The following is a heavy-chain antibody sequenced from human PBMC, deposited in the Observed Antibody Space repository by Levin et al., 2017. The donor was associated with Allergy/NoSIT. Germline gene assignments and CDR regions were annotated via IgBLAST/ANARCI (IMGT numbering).Heavy chain of an antibody. V-gene: IGHV4-28*01. J-gene: IGHJ4*02. CDR1: GSSISSGHW. CDR3: ATRKGDAGSFFDH. CDR2: VYNTGLT. Sequence: PSETLSLTCAVSGSSISSGHWWGWIRQPPGKGLEWLGYVYNTGLTYYNPSLKSRLIVSLDTSKNQFSLRLSSLTPVDTAVYYCATRKGDAGSFFDHWGQGTLVTVSS. D-gene: IGHD3-16*01.